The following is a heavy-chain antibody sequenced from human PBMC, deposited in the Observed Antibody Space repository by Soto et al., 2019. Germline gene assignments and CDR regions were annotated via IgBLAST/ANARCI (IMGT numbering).Heavy chain of an antibody. Sequence: QVPLVQSVAEVKKPGSSVKVSCKASGDTDTNYVISWVRQAPGQGLEWMGGIFPKFGTTYSAQKLQDKLTITADECTATVYMPMSSLRLDDTAVNYCEEEMTCGKLSVVWGPGTTVSVSS. CDR2: IFPKFGTT. CDR1: GDTDTNYV. CDR3: EEEMTCGKLSVV. D-gene: IGHD3-16*02. J-gene: IGHJ6*02. V-gene: IGHV1-69*01.